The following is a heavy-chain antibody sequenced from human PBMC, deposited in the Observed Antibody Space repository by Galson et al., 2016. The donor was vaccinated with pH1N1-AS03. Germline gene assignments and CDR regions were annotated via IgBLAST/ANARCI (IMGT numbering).Heavy chain of an antibody. D-gene: IGHD2-21*02. CDR3: ARTRTAES. Sequence: QSGAEVKKPGESLKISCKGSGYNLTDYWIGWVRQMPGEGLEWMGIIYPGGSDTRYSPSFRGQVTISADMSINTAYLHLEMNSLRAEDTAFYYCARTRTAESWGQGTLVTVSS. CDR1: GYNLTDYW. J-gene: IGHJ5*02. CDR2: IYPGGSDT. V-gene: IGHV5-51*01.